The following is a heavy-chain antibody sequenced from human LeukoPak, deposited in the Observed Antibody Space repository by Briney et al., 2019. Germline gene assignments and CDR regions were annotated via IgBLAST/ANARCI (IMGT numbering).Heavy chain of an antibody. CDR1: GGSISSSSYY. CDR2: IYYSGST. D-gene: IGHD3-10*01. Sequence: SETLSLTCTVSGGSISSSSYYWGWIRQPPGKGLEWIGSIYYSGSTYYNPSLKSRVTISVDTSKNQFSLKLSSVTAADTAVYYCARIVVRGVIINKGNAAFDIWGQGTMVTVSS. CDR3: ARIVVRGVIINKGNAAFDI. V-gene: IGHV4-39*07. J-gene: IGHJ3*02.